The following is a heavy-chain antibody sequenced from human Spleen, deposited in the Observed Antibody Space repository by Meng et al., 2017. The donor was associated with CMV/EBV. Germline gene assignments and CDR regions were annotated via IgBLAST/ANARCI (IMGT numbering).Heavy chain of an antibody. CDR1: GYSFSNYW. Sequence: GESLKISCEGSGYSFSNYWIGWVRQMPGKGLEWMGIINPDDSETRYSPSFQGQVTISADKSISTAYLQWSSLKASDTATYYCTKKNDYWSGTYYYYYGMDVWGQGTTVTVSS. D-gene: IGHD3-3*01. V-gene: IGHV5-51*01. J-gene: IGHJ6*02. CDR3: TKKNDYWSGTYYYYYGMDV. CDR2: INPDDSET.